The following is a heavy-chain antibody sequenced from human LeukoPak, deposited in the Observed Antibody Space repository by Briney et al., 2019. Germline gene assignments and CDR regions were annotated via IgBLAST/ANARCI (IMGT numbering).Heavy chain of an antibody. V-gene: IGHV3-21*01. CDR1: GFTFSSYS. CDR3: ARVPSYRYAFDI. CDR2: ISGSSSYI. J-gene: IGHJ3*02. Sequence: PGGSLRLSCAASGFTFSSYSMNWVRQAPGKGLEWVSSISGSSSYIYYADSVKGRFTISRDNAKNSLYLQMNSLRAEDTAVYSCARVPSYRYAFDIWGQGTMVTVSS. D-gene: IGHD3-16*02.